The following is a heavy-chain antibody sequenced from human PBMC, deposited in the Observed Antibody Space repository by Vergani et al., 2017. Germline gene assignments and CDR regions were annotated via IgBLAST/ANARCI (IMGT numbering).Heavy chain of an antibody. D-gene: IGHD6-19*01. J-gene: IGHJ4*02. CDR1: GGSISSGGYY. CDR3: ARGRYSSGWYGEFDY. CDR2: SYYSGST. V-gene: IGHV4-31*03. Sequence: QVQLQESGPGLVKPSQTLSLTCTVSGGSISSGGYYWSWIRQHPGKGLEWIGYSYYSGSTYYNPSLKSRVTISVDTSKNQFSLKLSAVTAADTAVYYCARGRYSSGWYGEFDYWGQGTLVTVSS.